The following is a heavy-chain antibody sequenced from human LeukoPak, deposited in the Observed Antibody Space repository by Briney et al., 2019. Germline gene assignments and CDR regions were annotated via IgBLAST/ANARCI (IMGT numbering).Heavy chain of an antibody. D-gene: IGHD2-21*02. CDR1: GYAITSGGFS. Sequence: SETLSLTCTVPGYAITSGGFSWNWIRQPPGKGLEWIGTIYYTGTTYYNPSLKSRVTISVDMSKNQFSLKLNSLTAADTAVYYCARWTSCGGDCHILDYWGQGILVTVSS. J-gene: IGHJ4*02. CDR3: ARWTSCGGDCHILDY. V-gene: IGHV4-30-2*03. CDR2: IYYTGTT.